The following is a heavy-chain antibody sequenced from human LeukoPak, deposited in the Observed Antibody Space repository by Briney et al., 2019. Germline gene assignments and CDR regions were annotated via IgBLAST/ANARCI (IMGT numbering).Heavy chain of an antibody. CDR3: AKDAPTSSTYYDILTGYSSFDY. V-gene: IGHV3-23*01. CDR1: GFTFSSYA. CDR2: ISGSGGSA. D-gene: IGHD3-9*01. J-gene: IGHJ4*02. Sequence: GGSLRLSCAASGFTFSSYAMSWVRQAPGKGLEWVSAISGSGGSAYYADSVKGRFTISRDNSKNTLYLQMNSLRAEDTAVYYCAKDAPTSSTYYDILTGYSSFDYWGQGTLVTVSS.